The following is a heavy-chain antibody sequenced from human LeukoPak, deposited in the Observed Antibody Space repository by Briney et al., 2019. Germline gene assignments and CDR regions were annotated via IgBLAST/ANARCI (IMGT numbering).Heavy chain of an antibody. Sequence: GASVKVSCKDSGYTFTSYGISWVRKAPGQGLEWMGWISAYNGNTNYAQKLQGRVTMTTDTSTSTAYMELRSLRSDDTAVYYCARDLGFYYDSSGYYLPDYWGQGTLVTVSS. CDR3: ARDLGFYYDSSGYYLPDY. CDR2: ISAYNGNT. D-gene: IGHD3-22*01. V-gene: IGHV1-18*01. CDR1: GYTFTSYG. J-gene: IGHJ4*02.